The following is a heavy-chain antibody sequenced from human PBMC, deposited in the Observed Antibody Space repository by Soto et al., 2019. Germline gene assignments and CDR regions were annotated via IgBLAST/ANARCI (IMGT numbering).Heavy chain of an antibody. CDR1: GYTFSNYY. D-gene: IGHD4-17*01. Sequence: GGSLRLSCRASGYTFSNYYIIWVRQAPGKGLEWVANIRQDGGEKYYVDSVKGRFTISRDNTQNSMYLQMNSLRAEDTAVYYCARAPHYAPHLGYCGQGILVTVCS. J-gene: IGHJ4*02. V-gene: IGHV3-7*03. CDR2: IRQDGGEK. CDR3: ARAPHYAPHLGY.